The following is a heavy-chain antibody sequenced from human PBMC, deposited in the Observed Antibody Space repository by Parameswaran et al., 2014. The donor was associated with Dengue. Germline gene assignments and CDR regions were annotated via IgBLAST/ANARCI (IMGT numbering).Heavy chain of an antibody. Sequence: WIRQPPGKGLEWIGYIYYSGSTNYNPSLKSRVTISVDTSKNQFSLKLSSVTAADTAVYYCARRGPYSSSFYFDYWGQGTLVTVSS. CDR2: IYYSGST. CDR3: ARRGPYSSSFYFDY. D-gene: IGHD6-13*01. V-gene: IGHV4-59*12. J-gene: IGHJ4*02.